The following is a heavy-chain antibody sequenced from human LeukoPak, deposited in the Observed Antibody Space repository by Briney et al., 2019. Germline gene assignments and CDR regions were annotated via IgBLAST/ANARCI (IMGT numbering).Heavy chain of an antibody. Sequence: GGSLRLSCAASGFTFSSYWMHWVRQVPGKGLVWVSRINSDGSSTTYADSVKGRFSISRDNAKNTLYLQMNSLRAEDTAVYYCARAPYYYDSSGPFDYWGQGTLVTVSS. CDR1: GFTFSSYW. V-gene: IGHV3-74*01. CDR2: INSDGSST. D-gene: IGHD3-22*01. CDR3: ARAPYYYDSSGPFDY. J-gene: IGHJ4*02.